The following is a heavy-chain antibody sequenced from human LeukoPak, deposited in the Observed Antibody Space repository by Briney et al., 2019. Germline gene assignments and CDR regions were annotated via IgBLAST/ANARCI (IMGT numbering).Heavy chain of an antibody. V-gene: IGHV3-23*01. CDR3: TRFRGSGSSTLYSFDY. D-gene: IGHD3-10*01. CDR1: QFTFNNNA. J-gene: IGHJ4*02. CDR2: LSGDISSI. Sequence: GGSLRLSCAASQFTFNNNAMSWVRQAPGKGLEWVSGLSGDISSIYYAASVKGRFTISRDNSKNMLYLQMNSLRAEDTAVYYCTRFRGSGSSTLYSFDYWGQGSLVTVAP.